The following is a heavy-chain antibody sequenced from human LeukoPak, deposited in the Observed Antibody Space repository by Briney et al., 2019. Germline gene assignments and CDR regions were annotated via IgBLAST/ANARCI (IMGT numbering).Heavy chain of an antibody. CDR1: GGTFSSYT. J-gene: IGHJ5*02. Sequence: SVKVSCKASGGTFSSYTISWVRQAPGQGLEWMGRIIPILGIANYAQKFQGRVTITADKSTSTAYMELSSLRSEDTAVYYCARVGDYDGNWWFDPWGQGTLVTVSS. D-gene: IGHD4-23*01. V-gene: IGHV1-69*02. CDR2: IIPILGIA. CDR3: ARVGDYDGNWWFDP.